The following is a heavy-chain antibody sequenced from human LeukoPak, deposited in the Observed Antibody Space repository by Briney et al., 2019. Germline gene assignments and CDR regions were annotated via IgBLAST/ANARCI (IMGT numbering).Heavy chain of an antibody. CDR3: ARGRANYYDSSGNDY. D-gene: IGHD3-22*01. CDR2: INHSGST. J-gene: IGHJ4*02. Sequence: SETLSLTCAVYDGSFSGYYWSWIRQPPGKGLEWIGEINHSGSTNYNPSLKSRVTISVDTSKNQFSLKLSSVTAADTAVYYCARGRANYYDSSGNDYWGQGTLVTVSS. CDR1: DGSFSGYY. V-gene: IGHV4-34*01.